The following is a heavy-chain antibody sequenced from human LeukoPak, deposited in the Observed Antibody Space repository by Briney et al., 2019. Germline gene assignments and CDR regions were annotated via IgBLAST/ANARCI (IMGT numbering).Heavy chain of an antibody. V-gene: IGHV4-59*08. CDR2: FYFSGTT. CDR3: ARRRAEGGSNGHYNWFDP. D-gene: IGHD6-13*01. CDR1: GXSINAYY. J-gene: IGHJ5*02. Sequence: PSETLSLTCTVSGXSINAYYWGWIRQPPGKGLEWIVYFYFSGTTKYNPSLESRVTISVDTSKNQFSLKLSSVTAADTAVYYCARRRAEGGSNGHYNWFDPWGQGILVTVSS.